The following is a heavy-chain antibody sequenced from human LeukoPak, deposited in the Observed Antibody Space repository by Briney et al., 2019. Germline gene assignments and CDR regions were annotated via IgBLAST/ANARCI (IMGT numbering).Heavy chain of an antibody. J-gene: IGHJ4*02. V-gene: IGHV4-34*01. Sequence: SETLSLTCAVYGGSFSGYYWSWIRQPPGKGLEWIGEINHSGSTNYNPSLKSRVTISVDTSKNQFSLKLSSVTAADTAVYYCARARGAYYGSGSYYPSSSYFDYRGQGTLVTVSS. CDR1: GGSFSGYY. CDR2: INHSGST. CDR3: ARARGAYYGSGSYYPSSSYFDY. D-gene: IGHD3-10*01.